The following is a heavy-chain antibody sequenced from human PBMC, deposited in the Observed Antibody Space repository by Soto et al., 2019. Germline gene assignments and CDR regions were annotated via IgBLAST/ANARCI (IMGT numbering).Heavy chain of an antibody. CDR2: IIPIFGTA. D-gene: IGHD2-2*01. J-gene: IGHJ6*02. CDR3: AREPPASVVVPAATGVSTDHYYGMDV. Sequence: QVQLVQSGAEVKKPGSSVKVSCKASGGTFSSYAISWVRQAPGQGLEWMGGIIPIFGTANYAQKFQGRVTITADESTSTAYMELSSLRSEDTAVYYCAREPPASVVVPAATGVSTDHYYGMDVWGQGTTVTVSS. CDR1: GGTFSSYA. V-gene: IGHV1-69*01.